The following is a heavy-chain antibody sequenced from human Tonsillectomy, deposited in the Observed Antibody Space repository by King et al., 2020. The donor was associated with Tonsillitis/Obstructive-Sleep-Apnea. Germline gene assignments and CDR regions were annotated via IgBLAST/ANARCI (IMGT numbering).Heavy chain of an antibody. CDR1: GYTFTSYA. D-gene: IGHD6-19*01. Sequence: VQLVESGAEVKKPGASVKVSCKASGYTFTSYALQWVRQAPGQRLEWMGWIITGNGNTKYSQNFQDRVTITRDTSASTAYMELSSLTSEDTAVYYCVRSSGSYYFDYWGQGTLVTVSS. J-gene: IGHJ4*02. V-gene: IGHV1-3*04. CDR3: VRSSGSYYFDY. CDR2: IITGNGNT.